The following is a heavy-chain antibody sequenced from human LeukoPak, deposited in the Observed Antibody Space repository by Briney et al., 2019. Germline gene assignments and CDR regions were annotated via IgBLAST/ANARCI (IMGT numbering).Heavy chain of an antibody. CDR1: GYTFTSYD. Sequence: GASVKVSCKASGYTFTSYDINWVRQATGQGLEWMGWMNPNSGNTGYAQKFQGRVTMTRNTSISTAYMELSSLRSEDTAVYYCARGSVYYYDSSGYYPHWGQGTLVTVSS. CDR2: MNPNSGNT. V-gene: IGHV1-8*01. J-gene: IGHJ4*02. D-gene: IGHD3-22*01. CDR3: ARGSVYYYDSSGYYPH.